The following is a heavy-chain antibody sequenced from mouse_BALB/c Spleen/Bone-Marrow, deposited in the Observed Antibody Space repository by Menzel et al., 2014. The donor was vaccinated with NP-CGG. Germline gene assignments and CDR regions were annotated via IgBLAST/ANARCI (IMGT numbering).Heavy chain of an antibody. Sequence: EVQLVESGGGLVKPGGSLKLPCAASGFSFSSYAVSWVRQTPEKRLEWVASISGGGNSYHSDNMKGRFTISRDNARNILYLQMSSLRSEDTAMYYCARARGVTTATPYYFDYWGQGTALTVSS. CDR2: ISGGGNS. CDR1: GFSFSSYA. V-gene: IGHV5-6-5*01. CDR3: ARARGVTTATPYYFDY. D-gene: IGHD1-2*01. J-gene: IGHJ2*01.